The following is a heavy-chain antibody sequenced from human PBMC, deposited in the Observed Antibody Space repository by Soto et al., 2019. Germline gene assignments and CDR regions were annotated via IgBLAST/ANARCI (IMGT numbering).Heavy chain of an antibody. D-gene: IGHD4-4*01. CDR2: IYSGGST. CDR1: GFTVSSNY. V-gene: IGHV3-53*01. J-gene: IGHJ6*02. CDR3: ARDLSYYDYSKSGGMDV. Sequence: GGSLRLSCAASGFTVSSNYMSWVRQAPGKGLEWVSVIYSGGSTYYADSVKGRFTISRDNSKNTLYLQMNSLRAEDTAVYYCARDLSYYDYSKSGGMDVWGQGTKVTVYS.